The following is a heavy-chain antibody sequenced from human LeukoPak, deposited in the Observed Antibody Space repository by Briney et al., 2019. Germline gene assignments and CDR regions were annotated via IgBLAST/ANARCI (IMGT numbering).Heavy chain of an antibody. J-gene: IGHJ4*02. CDR2: ISSSSSYI. Sequence: PGGSLRLSCAASGFTFSSYSMNWVRQAPGKGLEWVSSISSSSSYIYYADSVKGRFTISRDNAKNSLYLQMNSLRAEDTAVYYCARVQLYSKPVDYWGQGTLVTVSS. D-gene: IGHD4-11*01. V-gene: IGHV3-21*01. CDR1: GFTFSSYS. CDR3: ARVQLYSKPVDY.